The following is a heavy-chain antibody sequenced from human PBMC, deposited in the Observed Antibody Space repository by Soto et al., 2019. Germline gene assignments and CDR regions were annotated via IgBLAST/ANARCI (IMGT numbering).Heavy chain of an antibody. CDR3: AKDEYYYSRSGYYIFDP. Sequence: QAQLVESGGGVVQPGESLRLSCEVSGFTFSAYGMHWVRQAPGKGLEWVAAISHDGTNKNYGDSVKGRFTISRDNSKKTLYLQMNSLRPEDTALYYCAKDEYYYSRSGYYIFDPWGQGTLVTVSS. V-gene: IGHV3-30*18. J-gene: IGHJ5*02. D-gene: IGHD3-22*01. CDR2: ISHDGTNK. CDR1: GFTFSAYG.